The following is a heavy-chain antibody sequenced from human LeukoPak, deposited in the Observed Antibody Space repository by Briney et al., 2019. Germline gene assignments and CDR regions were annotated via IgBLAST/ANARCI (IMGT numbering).Heavy chain of an antibody. Sequence: SETLSLTCTVSGGSISSSSYYWGWIRQPPGKGLEWIGSIYYSGSTYYNSSLKSRVTISVDTSKNQFSLRLSSVTAADTAVYYCARSTPTRYYGSGSYPLGGYYYYMDVWGKGTTVTISS. J-gene: IGHJ6*03. V-gene: IGHV4-39*07. D-gene: IGHD3-10*01. CDR1: GGSISSSSYY. CDR2: IYYSGST. CDR3: ARSTPTRYYGSGSYPLGGYYYYMDV.